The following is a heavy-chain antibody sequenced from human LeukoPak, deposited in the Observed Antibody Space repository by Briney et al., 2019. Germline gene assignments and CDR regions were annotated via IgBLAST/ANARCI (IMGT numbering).Heavy chain of an antibody. CDR1: GGSITDYY. Sequence: SETLSLTCTVSGGSITDYYWNWIRQPPGKGLEWIGYIYYNGNTNYNPSLKSRVTISVDTSENQFSLKLNSVTAADTAVYYCARQGGVATTLDYWGQGTLVTVSS. CDR3: ARQGGVATTLDY. J-gene: IGHJ4*02. D-gene: IGHD5-12*01. V-gene: IGHV4-59*08. CDR2: IYYNGNT.